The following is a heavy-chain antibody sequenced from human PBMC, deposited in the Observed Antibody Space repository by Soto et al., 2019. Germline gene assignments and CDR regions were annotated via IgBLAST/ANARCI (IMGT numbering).Heavy chain of an antibody. V-gene: IGHV4-39*07. J-gene: IGHJ4*01. CDR2: IYYSGST. Sequence: RHPQGKGLEWIGSIYYSGSTYYNLSLKSRVTISVDTSKNQFSLKLTSVTAADTAVYYCAGENITGLFVHWGHGTLGTVSS. D-gene: IGHD3-16*01. CDR3: AGENITGLFVH.